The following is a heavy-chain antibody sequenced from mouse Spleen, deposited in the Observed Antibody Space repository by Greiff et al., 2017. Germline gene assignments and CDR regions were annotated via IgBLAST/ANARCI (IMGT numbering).Heavy chain of an antibody. Sequence: QVQLQQPGAELVKPGASVKMSCKASGYTFTSYWITWVKQRPGQGLEWIGDIYPGSGSTNYNEKFKSKATLTVDTSSSTAYMQLSSLTSEDSAVYYCARSTTVARYFDVWGAGTTVTVSS. V-gene: IGHV1-55*01. J-gene: IGHJ1*01. D-gene: IGHD1-1*01. CDR3: ARSTTVARYFDV. CDR1: GYTFTSYW. CDR2: IYPGSGST.